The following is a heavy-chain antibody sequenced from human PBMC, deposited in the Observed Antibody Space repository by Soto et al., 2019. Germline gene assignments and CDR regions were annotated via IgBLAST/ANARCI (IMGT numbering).Heavy chain of an antibody. D-gene: IGHD6-13*01. Sequence: SETLSLTCTFSCGSIISYYWSWIRQPPGKGLEWIGYIYYSGSTNYNPSLKSRVTISVDTSKNQFSLKLSSVTAADTAVYYCARGSQRYSSSWRAEYFQHWGQGTLVTVSS. V-gene: IGHV4-59*01. J-gene: IGHJ1*01. CDR3: ARGSQRYSSSWRAEYFQH. CDR1: CGSIISYY. CDR2: IYYSGST.